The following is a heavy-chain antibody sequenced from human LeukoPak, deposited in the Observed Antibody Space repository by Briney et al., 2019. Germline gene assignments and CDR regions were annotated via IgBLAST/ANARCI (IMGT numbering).Heavy chain of an antibody. CDR2: IIPIFGTA. CDR3: ARIASRFLTGYYMDSTDY. V-gene: IGHV1-69*06. J-gene: IGHJ4*02. Sequence: XVKVSCKASGGTFISYAISWVRQAPGQGLEWMGGIIPIFGTANYAQKFQGRVTITADKSKSKAYMEVRRLRAEDRDVYYCARIASRFLTGYYMDSTDYWGQGTLVTVSS. D-gene: IGHD3-9*01. CDR1: GGTFISYA.